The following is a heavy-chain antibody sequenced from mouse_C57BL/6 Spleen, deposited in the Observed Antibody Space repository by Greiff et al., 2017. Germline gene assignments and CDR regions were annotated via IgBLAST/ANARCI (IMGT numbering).Heavy chain of an antibody. CDR3: ARSSFYDYDEGYYFDY. CDR1: GYTFTDYN. Sequence: DVKLVESGPELVKPGASVKMSCKASGYTFTDYNMHWVKQSHGKSLEWIGYINPNNGGTSYNQKFKGKATLTVNKSSSTAYMELRSLTSEDSAVYYCARSSFYDYDEGYYFDYWGQGTTLTVSS. V-gene: IGHV1-22*01. CDR2: INPNNGGT. D-gene: IGHD2-4*01. J-gene: IGHJ2*01.